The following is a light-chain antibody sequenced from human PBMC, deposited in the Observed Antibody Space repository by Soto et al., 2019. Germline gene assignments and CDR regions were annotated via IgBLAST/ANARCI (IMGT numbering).Light chain of an antibody. Sequence: DSVLTQSPLSLPVTPGEPASISCRSSQSLLHSNGNIYLDWYLQKPGQSPQLLIYLGSIRASGVPDRSSGSGTGTDFTLKITRVEDEDVGVYSCMQAIQAPRTFGLGPKVEIK. V-gene: IGKV2-28*01. J-gene: IGKJ1*01. CDR1: QSLLHSNGNIY. CDR3: MQAIQAPRT. CDR2: LGS.